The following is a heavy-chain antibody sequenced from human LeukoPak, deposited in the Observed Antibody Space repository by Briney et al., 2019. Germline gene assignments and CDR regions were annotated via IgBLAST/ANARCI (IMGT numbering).Heavy chain of an antibody. V-gene: IGHV1-2*02. D-gene: IGHD6-13*01. CDR3: ARTLYIAAAPGGFDY. J-gene: IGHJ4*02. CDR2: INPKSAGT. Sequence: ASVKVSCKASGYTFTGHYMHWVRQAPGQGLEWMGWINPKSAGTNYAQKFQGRVTMTRDTSTGTVYMELSRLRSDDTAVYYCARTLYIAAAPGGFDYWGQGTPVTVSS. CDR1: GYTFTGHY.